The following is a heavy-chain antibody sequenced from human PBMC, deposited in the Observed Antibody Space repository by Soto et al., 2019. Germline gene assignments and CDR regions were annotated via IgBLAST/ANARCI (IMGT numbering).Heavy chain of an antibody. Sequence: LRLSCVASGFSFSSYAMSWVRQAPGKGLEWVSVISGSDGSTYYADSVKGRFTILRDNSKNTLYLQMNSLRAEDTAVYYCAKDRERDAWYEDYWGQGTLVTVSS. CDR3: AKDRERDAWYEDY. CDR2: ISGSDGST. D-gene: IGHD6-13*01. J-gene: IGHJ4*02. V-gene: IGHV3-23*01. CDR1: GFSFSSYA.